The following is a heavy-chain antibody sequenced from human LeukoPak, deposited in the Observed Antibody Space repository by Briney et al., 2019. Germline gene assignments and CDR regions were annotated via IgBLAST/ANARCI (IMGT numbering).Heavy chain of an antibody. J-gene: IGHJ4*02. CDR2: ISPNNGNT. CDR3: AARPSSLPYYFDY. V-gene: IGHV1-18*01. CDR1: GYTFTRYG. Sequence: ASVKVSCKGSGYTFTRYGIGWVRQAPGQGLEWMGWISPNNGNTNYAQKFQGRVTMATDTSTSTVYMELSSLRSDDTAVYYCAARPSSLPYYFDYWGQGTLVAVSS.